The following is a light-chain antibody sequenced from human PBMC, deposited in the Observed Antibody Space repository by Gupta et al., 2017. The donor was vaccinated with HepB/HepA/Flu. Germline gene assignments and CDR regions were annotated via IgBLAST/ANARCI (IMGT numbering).Light chain of an antibody. Sequence: SYELTQPPSVSVSPGQTTSITCSGDNLGNKYTFWYQQKPGQSPVMVTYQGTKRPSGIPERFSGSNSGNTATLTISGTQATDEADYYCQAWDTRTVVFGGGTKLTVL. CDR3: QAWDTRTVV. J-gene: IGLJ2*01. CDR1: NLGNKY. V-gene: IGLV3-1*01. CDR2: QGT.